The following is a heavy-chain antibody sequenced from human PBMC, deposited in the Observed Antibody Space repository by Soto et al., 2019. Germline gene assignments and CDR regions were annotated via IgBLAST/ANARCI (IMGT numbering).Heavy chain of an antibody. CDR3: ARDPSGYYGMGV. CDR2: INAGNGNR. CDR1: GYTFTSYA. V-gene: IGHV1-3*01. Sequence: QVQLVQSGAEVKKPGASVKVSCKASGYTFTSYAMHWVRQAPGQRLEWMGWINAGNGNRKYSQKFQGRVTITRDTSASTAYMELSSLRSEDTAVYYCARDPSGYYGMGVWGQGTTVTVSS. D-gene: IGHD3-10*01. J-gene: IGHJ6*02.